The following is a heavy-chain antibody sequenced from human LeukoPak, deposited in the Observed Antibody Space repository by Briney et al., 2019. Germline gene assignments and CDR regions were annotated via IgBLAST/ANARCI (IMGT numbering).Heavy chain of an antibody. V-gene: IGHV3-23*01. D-gene: IGHD1-26*01. CDR2: ITENGDNT. Sequence: PGGSLRLSCAASGFTFSSYAMSWVRQAPGKGLEWVSGITENGDNTYYAHSVQGRFTISRDNSKNTLYLQMNSLRAEGTAVYYCAKRDSSGSYEGDYWGQGTLVTVSS. CDR1: GFTFSSYA. J-gene: IGHJ4*02. CDR3: AKRDSSGSYEGDY.